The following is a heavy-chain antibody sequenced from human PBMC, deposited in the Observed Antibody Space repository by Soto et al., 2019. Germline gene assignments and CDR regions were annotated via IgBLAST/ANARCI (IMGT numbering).Heavy chain of an antibody. Sequence: QVQLVQSGAEVKKPGASVKVSCKASGYTFSNYGISWVRQGPGQGLEWMGWISGYNGNTHYEEKVQDRIKMTTDTSTSTTYLELRRLRSDDTAVDFCARDPGFGFGYSYAFAMDVWGQGTTVTVSS. CDR3: ARDPGFGFGYSYAFAMDV. CDR1: GYTFSNYG. D-gene: IGHD5-18*01. CDR2: ISGYNGNT. J-gene: IGHJ6*02. V-gene: IGHV1-18*01.